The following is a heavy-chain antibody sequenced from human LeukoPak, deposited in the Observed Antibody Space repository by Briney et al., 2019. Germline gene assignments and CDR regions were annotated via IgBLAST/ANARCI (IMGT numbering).Heavy chain of an antibody. CDR3: ASFGQLVPPFDY. J-gene: IGHJ4*02. Sequence: SVKVSCTASGGTFSSYAISWVRQAPGQGLEWMGGIIPIFGTANYAQKFQGRVTITADESTSTAYMELSSLRSEDTAVYYCASFGQLVPPFDYWGQGTLVTVSS. CDR1: GGTFSSYA. CDR2: IIPIFGTA. V-gene: IGHV1-69*01. D-gene: IGHD6-6*01.